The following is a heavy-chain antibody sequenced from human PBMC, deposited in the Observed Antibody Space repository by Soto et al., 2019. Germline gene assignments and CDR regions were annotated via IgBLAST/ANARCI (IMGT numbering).Heavy chain of an antibody. D-gene: IGHD6-13*01. Sequence: SESRSRTCAVCGGTFRGYYWSWIRQPPGKGLEWIGEINHSGSANDNPSLKSRVTISVDTSKNQSSLKLSSVTAAHTAVYYCPRAGSSGAAAGLHYSYCGMDVWGQGNTITFAS. CDR2: INHSGSA. CDR1: GGTFRGYY. CDR3: PRAGSSGAAAGLHYSYCGMDV. J-gene: IGHJ6*02. V-gene: IGHV4-34*01.